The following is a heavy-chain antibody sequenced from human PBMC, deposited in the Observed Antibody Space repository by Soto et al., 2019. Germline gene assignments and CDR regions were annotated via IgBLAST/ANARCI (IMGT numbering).Heavy chain of an antibody. Sequence: PGGSLRLSCVASGLTFGSRAMSWVRQAPGEGPQWVATITDNGGDAKYADSVRGRFVISRDNSKKPLYLQMTSSTAEDSAMYFCARGSTESYPGSRIFDFWGRGTLVTVSS. CDR1: GLTFGSRA. CDR2: ITDNGGDA. CDR3: ARGSTESYPGSRIFDF. D-gene: IGHD3-10*01. J-gene: IGHJ4*02. V-gene: IGHV3-23*01.